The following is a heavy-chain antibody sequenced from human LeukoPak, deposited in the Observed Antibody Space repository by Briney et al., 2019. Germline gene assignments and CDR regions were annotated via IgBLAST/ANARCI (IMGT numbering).Heavy chain of an antibody. V-gene: IGHV4-4*08. D-gene: IGHD2-15*01. CDR1: GGSISNYY. J-gene: IGHJ6*03. Sequence: SETLSLTCTVSGGSISNYYWSWIRQPPGKGLEWIGYIYSSGSTNYNPSLKSRVTISVDTSKIQFSLKLSSVTAADTAVYYCARDGCGGSCFHYYYYMDVWGKGTTVTISS. CDR3: ARDGCGGSCFHYYYYMDV. CDR2: IYSSGST.